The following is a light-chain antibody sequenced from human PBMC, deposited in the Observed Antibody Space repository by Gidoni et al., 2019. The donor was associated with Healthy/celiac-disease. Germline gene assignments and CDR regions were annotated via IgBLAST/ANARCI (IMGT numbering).Light chain of an antibody. CDR3: QQYNSYSRDT. J-gene: IGKJ2*01. CDR1: PSISSW. Sequence: DIQMTQSPSTLSASVGDRVTITCRASPSISSWLAWYQQKPGKAPKLLIYKASSLESGVPSRFSGSGSGTEFTLTISSRQPDDFATYYCQQYNSYSRDTFXQXTKLEIK. CDR2: KAS. V-gene: IGKV1-5*03.